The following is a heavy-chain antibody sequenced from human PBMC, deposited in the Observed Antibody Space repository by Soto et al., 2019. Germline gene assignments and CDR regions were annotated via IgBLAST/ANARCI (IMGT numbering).Heavy chain of an antibody. D-gene: IGHD3-9*01. J-gene: IGHJ6*02. CDR1: GSTFTSCC. CDR3: ARDLGLRYFDWLLETTYGMDV. Sequence: ASVKVSCKTSGSTFTSCCIHWVRLAPGQGPEWMAIINPSSGSTTYAQKFQGRVTVTRDTSTSTVNMELSTLRAEDTAVYYCARDLGLRYFDWLLETTYGMDVWGQGTTVTVSS. CDR2: INPSSGST. V-gene: IGHV1-46*01.